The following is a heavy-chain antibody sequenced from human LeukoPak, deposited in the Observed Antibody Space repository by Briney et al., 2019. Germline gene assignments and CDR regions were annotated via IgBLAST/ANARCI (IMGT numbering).Heavy chain of an antibody. D-gene: IGHD3-3*01. CDR2: ISNDGSNK. CDR1: GYTFSTYA. V-gene: IGHV3-30-3*01. CDR3: ARDVLERFFTFDC. J-gene: IGHJ4*02. Sequence: GGSLRLSCAASGYTFSTYAMHWVRQAPGKGLEWVAVISNDGSNKYYADSEKGRFTISRDNSKNTLYLQANSLRGEDTAVYYCARDVLERFFTFDCWGQGTLVTVSS.